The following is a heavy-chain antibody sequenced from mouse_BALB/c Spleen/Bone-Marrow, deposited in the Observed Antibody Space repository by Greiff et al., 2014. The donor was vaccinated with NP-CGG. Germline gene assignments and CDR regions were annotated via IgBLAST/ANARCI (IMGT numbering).Heavy chain of an antibody. D-gene: IGHD1-1*01. CDR1: GFNIKDTY. V-gene: IGHV14-3*02. CDR2: IDPANGNT. J-gene: IGHJ2*01. Sequence: VQLQQPGAELVKPGASVMLSCTASGFNIKDTYMHWVKQRPEQGLEWIGRIDPANGNTKYDPKFQGKATITADTSSNTAYLQLSSLTSEDTAVYYCARYYYGSSYFDYWGQGTTLTVSS. CDR3: ARYYYGSSYFDY.